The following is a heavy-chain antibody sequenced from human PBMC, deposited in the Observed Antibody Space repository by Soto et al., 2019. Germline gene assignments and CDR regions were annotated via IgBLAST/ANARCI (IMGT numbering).Heavy chain of an antibody. CDR1: GFTFSYYA. Sequence: GGSLRLSCAASGFTFSYYAMSWVRQTPGTGLEWVSGISGGGATTYYAASVKGRFTISRDNSKNTLYLQINSLRAEDTAIYYCAKNGLDNSPSAIDSWGPGTLVTVSS. J-gene: IGHJ4*02. V-gene: IGHV3-23*01. D-gene: IGHD2-8*01. CDR2: ISGGGATT. CDR3: AKNGLDNSPSAIDS.